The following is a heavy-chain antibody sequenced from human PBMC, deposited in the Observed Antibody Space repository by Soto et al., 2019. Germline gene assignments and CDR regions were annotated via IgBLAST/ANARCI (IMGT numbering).Heavy chain of an antibody. CDR2: IIPIFGTA. Sequence: AASVKVSCKASGGTFSSYAISWVRQAPGQGLEWMGGIIPIFGTANYAQKFQGRVTITADESTSTAYMELSSLRSEDTAVYYCAAHCSGGSCYRGLGAFDIWGQGTMVTVS. J-gene: IGHJ3*02. CDR1: GGTFSSYA. D-gene: IGHD2-15*01. CDR3: AAHCSGGSCYRGLGAFDI. V-gene: IGHV1-69*13.